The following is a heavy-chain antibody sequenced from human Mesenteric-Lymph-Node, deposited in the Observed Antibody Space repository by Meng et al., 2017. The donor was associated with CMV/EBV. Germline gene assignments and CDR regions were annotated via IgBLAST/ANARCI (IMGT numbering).Heavy chain of an antibody. D-gene: IGHD3-22*01. CDR3: ARDVGYYYDSSGYGYYFDS. CDR2: IYYSGTT. V-gene: IGHV4-31*02. CDR1: TGGYY. Sequence: TGGYYWSWIRQDPGKGLEWIGYIYYSGTTEYNPSLNSRVTRSVDTSTNQFSLRLSSVTAADTAVYYCARDVGYYYDSSGYGYYFDSWGQGTLVTVSS. J-gene: IGHJ4*02.